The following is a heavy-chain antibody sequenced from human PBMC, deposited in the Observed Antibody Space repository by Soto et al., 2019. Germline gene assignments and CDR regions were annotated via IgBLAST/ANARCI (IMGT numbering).Heavy chain of an antibody. V-gene: IGHV3-15*07. CDR2: IKSKTDGGTT. CDR1: GFTFSNAW. CDR3: TFIVVVPRTADGMDV. Sequence: WGSLRLSCAASGFTFSNAWMNWVRQAPGKGLEWVGRIKSKTDGGTTDYAAPVKGRFTISRDDSKNTLYLQMNSLKTEDTAVYYCTFIVVVPRTADGMDVWGQGTTVTVSS. J-gene: IGHJ6*02. D-gene: IGHD2-2*01.